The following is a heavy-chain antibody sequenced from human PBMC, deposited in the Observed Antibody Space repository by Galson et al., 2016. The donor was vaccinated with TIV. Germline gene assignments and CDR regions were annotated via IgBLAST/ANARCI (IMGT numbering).Heavy chain of an antibody. CDR1: GFTFDNYN. CDR3: GRLHDFALLIDY. D-gene: IGHD2/OR15-2a*01. Sequence: CAASGFTFDNYNMNWVRQNPGKGLAWVSSIDSGSTYIYYAASVKGRFTVSRDSAKNSLYLHMNSLRAEDTAVYYCGRLHDFALLIDYWGQGTLVTVSS. CDR2: IDSGSTYI. J-gene: IGHJ4*02. V-gene: IGHV3-21*01.